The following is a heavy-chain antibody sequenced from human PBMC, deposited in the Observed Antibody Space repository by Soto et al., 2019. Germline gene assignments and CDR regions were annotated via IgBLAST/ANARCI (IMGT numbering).Heavy chain of an antibody. D-gene: IGHD6-19*01. CDR2: IHSGGST. CDR3: ARLVAAVPGHYYFDY. J-gene: IGHJ4*02. V-gene: IGHV3-66*04. CDR1: GITVSSNF. Sequence: ESGGGLVQPGGSLRLSCEASGITVSSNFMTWVLQAPGKGLEWVSVIHSGGSTYSANSVKGRITISRDNSKNTLYLQMNSLRAEDTAVYYCARLVAAVPGHYYFDYWGQGTLVTVSS.